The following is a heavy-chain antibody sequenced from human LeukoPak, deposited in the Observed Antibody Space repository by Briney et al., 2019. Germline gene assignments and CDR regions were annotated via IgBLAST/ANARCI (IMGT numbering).Heavy chain of an antibody. Sequence: SETLSLTCTVSGDSISSYYWSWVRQPPGKGLEWIGCIYYSGTTNYNPSLKSRVTISVDTSKNQFSLKLTSVTAADTAVYYCARNYYYGMDVWGQGTTVTVSS. J-gene: IGHJ6*02. V-gene: IGHV4-59*01. CDR2: IYYSGTT. CDR3: ARNYYYGMDV. CDR1: GDSISSYY.